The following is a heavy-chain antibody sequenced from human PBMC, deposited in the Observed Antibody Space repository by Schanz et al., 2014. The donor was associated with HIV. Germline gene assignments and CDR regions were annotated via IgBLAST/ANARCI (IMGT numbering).Heavy chain of an antibody. D-gene: IGHD5-12*01. CDR3: ARDCLSGCPADY. CDR1: RFSFRGYG. CDR2: ISYDGSNK. V-gene: IGHV3-30*03. Sequence: QVQLVESGGGVVQPGRSLILSCAASRFSFRGYGMHWVRQTPGKGLEWVAVISYDGSNKYYVDSVKGRFTISRDDSKNTLYLQMNRLRAEDTAVYYCARDCLSGCPADYWGQGTLITVSS. J-gene: IGHJ4*02.